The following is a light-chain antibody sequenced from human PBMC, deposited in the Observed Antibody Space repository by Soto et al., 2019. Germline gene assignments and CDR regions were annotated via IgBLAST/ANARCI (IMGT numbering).Light chain of an antibody. CDR3: QQTDTIPRT. CDR1: QTISSW. CDR2: KAS. V-gene: IGKV1-5*03. Sequence: IQMNQSPSTLSGSVGDRVTITCRASQTISSWLAWYQQKPGKAPKLLIYKASTLKSGVPSRFSGSGSGTAFTLAISSLQPDDFATYYRQQTDTIPRTFGQGTKVDIK. J-gene: IGKJ1*01.